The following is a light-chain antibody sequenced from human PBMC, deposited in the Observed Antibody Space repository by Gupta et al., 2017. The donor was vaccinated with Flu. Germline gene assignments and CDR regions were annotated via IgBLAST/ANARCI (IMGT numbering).Light chain of an antibody. Sequence: DIQMTQSPSSLSASVGDRVTITCRASQGIRNNLGWYQQKPGKAPKRLIYAASSLQSGVPSRFSGSGSGTEGILTISSLQPEDFATYDGLKYKREPRTFGQGTKVEIK. CDR2: AAS. CDR1: QGIRNN. J-gene: IGKJ1*01. V-gene: IGKV1-17*01. CDR3: LKYKREPRT.